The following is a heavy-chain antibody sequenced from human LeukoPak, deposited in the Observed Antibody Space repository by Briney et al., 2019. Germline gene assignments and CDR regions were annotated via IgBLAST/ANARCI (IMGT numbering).Heavy chain of an antibody. V-gene: IGHV3-21*01. CDR1: GLIFSSLS. D-gene: IGHD3-10*01. CDR3: ARDFPSRFGEGFDF. Sequence: PGGCLRLSCAASGLIFSSLSMNWVRQVPGKGLEWVSSISSSSTYIFYADSVKGRFSISRDDAKNSLYLQMNSLRAEDTAVYYCARDFPSRFGEGFDFWGQGTLVTVSS. CDR2: ISSSSTYI. J-gene: IGHJ5*01.